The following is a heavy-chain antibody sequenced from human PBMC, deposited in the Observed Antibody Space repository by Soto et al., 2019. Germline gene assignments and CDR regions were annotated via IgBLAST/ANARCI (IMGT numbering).Heavy chain of an antibody. V-gene: IGHV1-69*13. Sequence: SVKVSCKASGGTFSSYAISWVRQAPGQGLEWMGGIIPIFGTANYAQKFQGRVTITADESTSTAYMEMSSLRSEDTAVYYCARAVPVYCSGGSCYSGDDAFDIWGQGTMVTVSS. CDR1: GGTFSSYA. J-gene: IGHJ3*02. D-gene: IGHD2-15*01. CDR2: IIPIFGTA. CDR3: ARAVPVYCSGGSCYSGDDAFDI.